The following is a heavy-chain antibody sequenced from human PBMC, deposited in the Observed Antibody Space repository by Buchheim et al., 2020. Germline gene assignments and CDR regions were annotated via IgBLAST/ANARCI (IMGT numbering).Heavy chain of an antibody. J-gene: IGHJ4*02. D-gene: IGHD3-10*01. Sequence: QVQLQQWGAGLLKPSETLSLTCAVNGGSFSGYYWSWIRQSPGKGLEWIGDINHTGSTNSSPSLRSRVPISVDTSKNQFSLNLSSVIAADMAVYYCARRGYYHGSGSFDYWGQGTL. V-gene: IGHV4-34*01. CDR3: ARRGYYHGSGSFDY. CDR2: INHTGST. CDR1: GGSFSGYY.